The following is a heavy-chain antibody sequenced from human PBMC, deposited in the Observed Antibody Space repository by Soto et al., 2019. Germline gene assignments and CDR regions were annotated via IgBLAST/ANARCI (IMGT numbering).Heavy chain of an antibody. CDR1: GGSIRSYY. J-gene: IGHJ5*01. CDR3: AREIRPENWFDS. CDR2: IYYSGST. V-gene: IGHV4-59*01. Sequence: SETLSLTCTVSGGSIRSYYWSWIRQPPGKGLEWIGYIYYSGSTNYNPSLKSRVTISVDTSKNQISLKLSSVTAADTAVYYCAREIRPENWFDSCGQGTLVTVSS.